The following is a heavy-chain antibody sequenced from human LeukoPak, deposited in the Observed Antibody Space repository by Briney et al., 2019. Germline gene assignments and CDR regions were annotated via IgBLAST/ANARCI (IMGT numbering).Heavy chain of an antibody. CDR2: IYNSGST. J-gene: IGHJ4*02. V-gene: IGHV4-4*07. CDR3: ARSAFLVTAPGLYYFDY. D-gene: IGHD6-13*01. CDR1: GGSISSYY. Sequence: SETLSLTCTVSGGSISSYYWSWIRRPAGKGQEWIGHIYNSGSTNYNPSLKGRVTMSVATSKNQFSLHLSSVTAADTAVYYCARSAFLVTAPGLYYFDYWGQGTLVAVSS.